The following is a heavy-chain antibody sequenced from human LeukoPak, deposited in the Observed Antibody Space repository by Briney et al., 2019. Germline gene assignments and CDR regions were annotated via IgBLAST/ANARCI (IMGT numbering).Heavy chain of an antibody. CDR2: INPSGSST. Sequence: ASVKVSCKASGYSFTSHYMHWVRQAPGQGLEWMGLINPSGSSTLYAQKFQGRVTMTRDMSTTTDYMELSSLRSEDTAVYYCARDSREVLLWFGEFSPWGQGTLVTVSS. J-gene: IGHJ5*02. D-gene: IGHD3-10*01. V-gene: IGHV1-46*01. CDR1: GYSFTSHY. CDR3: ARDSREVLLWFGEFSP.